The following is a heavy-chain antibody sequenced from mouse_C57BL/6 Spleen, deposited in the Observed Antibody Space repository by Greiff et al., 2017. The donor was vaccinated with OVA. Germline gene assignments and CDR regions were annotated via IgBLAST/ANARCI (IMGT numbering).Heavy chain of an antibody. CDR1: GFTFSDYG. V-gene: IGHV5-17*01. CDR3: ARDYYGSSRYFDY. D-gene: IGHD1-1*01. J-gene: IGHJ2*01. CDR2: ISSGSSTI. Sequence: VQLQQSGGGLVKPGGSLKLSCAASGFTFSDYGMHWVRQAPEKGLEWVAYISSGSSTIYYADTVKGRFTISRDNAKNTLFLQMTSLRSEDTAMYYCARDYYGSSRYFDYWGQGTTLTVSS.